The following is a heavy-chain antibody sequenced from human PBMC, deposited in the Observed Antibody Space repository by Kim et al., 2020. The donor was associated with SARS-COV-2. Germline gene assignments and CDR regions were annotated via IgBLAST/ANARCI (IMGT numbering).Heavy chain of an antibody. J-gene: IGHJ4*02. V-gene: IGHV3-23*01. CDR3: AKYGSGSYYGQIDY. CDR2: ISGSGGST. CDR1: GFTFSSYA. Sequence: GGSLRLSCAASGFTFSSYAMSWVRQAPGKGLEWVSAISGSGGSTYYADSVKGRFTISRDNSKNTLYLQMNSLRAEDTAVYYCAKYGSGSYYGQIDYWGQGTLVTVSS. D-gene: IGHD3-10*01.